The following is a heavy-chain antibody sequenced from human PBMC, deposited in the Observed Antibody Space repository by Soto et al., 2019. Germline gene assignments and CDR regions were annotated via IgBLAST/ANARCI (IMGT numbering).Heavy chain of an antibody. CDR2: IYYSGST. Sequence: PSETLSLTCTVSGGSISSYYWSWIRQPPGKGLEWIGYIYYSGSTNYNPSLKSRVTISVDTSKNQFSLKLSSVTAADTAVYYCARVAYYDFWSGLGPDYYYGMDVWGQGTTVTVSS. J-gene: IGHJ6*02. D-gene: IGHD3-3*01. CDR3: ARVAYYDFWSGLGPDYYYGMDV. V-gene: IGHV4-59*01. CDR1: GGSISSYY.